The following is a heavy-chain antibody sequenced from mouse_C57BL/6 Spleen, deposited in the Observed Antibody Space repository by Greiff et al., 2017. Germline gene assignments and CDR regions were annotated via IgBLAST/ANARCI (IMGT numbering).Heavy chain of an antibody. CDR2: IYPSDSET. V-gene: IGHV1-61*01. CDR1: GYTFTSYW. Sequence: VQLQQSGAELVRPGSSVKLSCKASGYTFTSYWMDWVKQRPGQGLEWIGNIYPSDSETHYNQKFKDKATLTVDKSSSTAYMQLSSLTSEDSAVYYCAREGQLRSFAYWGQGTLVTVSA. D-gene: IGHD3-2*02. J-gene: IGHJ3*01. CDR3: AREGQLRSFAY.